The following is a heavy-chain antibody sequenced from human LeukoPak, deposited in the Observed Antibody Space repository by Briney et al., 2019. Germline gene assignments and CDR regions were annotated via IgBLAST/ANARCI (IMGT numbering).Heavy chain of an antibody. CDR2: IYYSGST. CDR3: ARQVATVTTSWFDP. CDR1: GGSISSYY. Sequence: SETLSLTCTVSGGSISSYYWSWIRQPPGKGLEWIGYIYYSGSTNYNPSLKSRVTISVDTSKNQFSLKLSSVTAADTAVYYCARQVATVTTSWFDPWGQGTLVTVSS. J-gene: IGHJ5*02. V-gene: IGHV4-59*08. D-gene: IGHD4-17*01.